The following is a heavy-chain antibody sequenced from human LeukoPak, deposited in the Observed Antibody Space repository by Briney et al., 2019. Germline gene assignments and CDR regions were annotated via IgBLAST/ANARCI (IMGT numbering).Heavy chain of an antibody. CDR1: GGSISSGGYY. CDR3: ARVSYDFWSGYYLDY. D-gene: IGHD3-3*01. J-gene: IGHJ4*02. CDR2: IYYSGST. V-gene: IGHV4-31*03. Sequence: PSETLSLTCTVSGGSISSGGYYWSWIRQHPGKGLEWIGYIYYSGSTYYNPSLKSRVTISVDTSKNQFSLKLSSVTAADTAVHYCARVSYDFWSGYYLDYWGQGTLVTVSS.